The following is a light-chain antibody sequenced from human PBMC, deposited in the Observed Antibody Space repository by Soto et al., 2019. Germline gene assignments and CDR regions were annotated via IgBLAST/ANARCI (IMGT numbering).Light chain of an antibody. V-gene: IGLV1-47*02. Sequence: QSVLTQPPSASGTPGQRVTISCSGSGSNIGSNYVYWYQQLPGTAPKLLIYSNNQRPSGVPDRFSGSKSGTSASLAISGLRSEDEADYYCAAWDDSLSVYVFGTGTKVTVL. CDR2: SNN. CDR3: AAWDDSLSVYV. CDR1: GSNIGSNY. J-gene: IGLJ1*01.